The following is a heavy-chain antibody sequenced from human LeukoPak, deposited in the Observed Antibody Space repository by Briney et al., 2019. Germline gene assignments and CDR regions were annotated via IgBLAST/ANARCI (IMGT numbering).Heavy chain of an antibody. V-gene: IGHV3-21*01. CDR1: GFTFSSYS. J-gene: IGHJ5*02. Sequence: PGGSLRLSCAASGFTFSSYSMNWVRQAPGKGLEWVASISSNSSYIYYADSVKGRFTISRDNAKNSLYLQMNSLRAEDTAVYSCAREGGSGWYSGWFDPWGEGTLVTVPS. D-gene: IGHD6-19*01. CDR2: ISSNSSYI. CDR3: AREGGSGWYSGWFDP.